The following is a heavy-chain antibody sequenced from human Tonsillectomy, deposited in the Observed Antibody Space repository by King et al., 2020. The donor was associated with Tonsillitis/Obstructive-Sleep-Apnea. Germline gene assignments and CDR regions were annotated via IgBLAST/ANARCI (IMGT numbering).Heavy chain of an antibody. CDR2: IHSGSTT. V-gene: IGHV3-53*01. CDR3: ARVLQDSNGWYHFDY. J-gene: IGHJ4*02. D-gene: IGHD6-19*01. Sequence: VQLVESGGGLIQPGGSLRLSCAASEFSVSTNYMSWVRQAPGKGLEWVSSIHSGSTTYNAASVKGRFTISRDNSKNTLYLQMHSLRVEDTAVYFCARVLQDSNGWYHFDYWGQGALVTVSS. CDR1: EFSVSTNY.